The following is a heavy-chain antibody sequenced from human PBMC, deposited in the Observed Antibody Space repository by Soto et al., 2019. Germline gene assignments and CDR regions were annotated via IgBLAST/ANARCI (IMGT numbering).Heavy chain of an antibody. J-gene: IGHJ2*01. Sequence: QVQLVQSGAEVKKPGSSVKVSCKASGGTFSSYTISWVRQAPGQGLEWMGRIIPILGIANYAQKFQGRVTITADKSTSTAYMELSSLRSEDTAVYYCARARCSSTSCDRWYFDLCGRGTLVTVSS. CDR2: IIPILGIA. V-gene: IGHV1-69*02. CDR3: ARARCSSTSCDRWYFDL. CDR1: GGTFSSYT. D-gene: IGHD2-2*01.